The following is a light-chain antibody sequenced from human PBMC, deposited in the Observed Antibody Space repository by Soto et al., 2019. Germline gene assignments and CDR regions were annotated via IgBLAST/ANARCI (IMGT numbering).Light chain of an antibody. J-gene: IGLJ1*01. Sequence: QSALTQPASVSGSPGQSITISCTGTSSDVGAYNYVSWYQQHPGKAPKLMIYDVRNRPSGVSSRFSGSKSGNTASLTFSGLQAEDEADYYCSLYTTSSIYVFGTGTKLTVL. CDR2: DVR. CDR3: SLYTTSSIYV. V-gene: IGLV2-14*01. CDR1: SSDVGAYNY.